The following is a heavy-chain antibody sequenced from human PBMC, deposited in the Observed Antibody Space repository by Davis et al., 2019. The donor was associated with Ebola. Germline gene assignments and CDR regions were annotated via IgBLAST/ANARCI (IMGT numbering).Heavy chain of an antibody. V-gene: IGHV5-51*01. CDR3: ARSEGLLLRL. CDR2: IHPGDSDT. D-gene: IGHD2-15*01. Sequence: GESLNISCKGSGYSFTSYWIGSVRQMPGKRLEWMGIIHPGDSDTRYRPSFQGQVTISADKSISTAYLQWSSLKASDTAMYYCARSEGLLLRLWGQGTLVTVSS. CDR1: GYSFTSYW. J-gene: IGHJ4*02.